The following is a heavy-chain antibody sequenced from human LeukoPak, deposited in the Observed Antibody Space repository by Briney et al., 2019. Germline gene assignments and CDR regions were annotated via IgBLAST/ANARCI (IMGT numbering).Heavy chain of an antibody. CDR3: AKGFDYGGNSPPGY. V-gene: IGHV3-43*01. J-gene: IGHJ4*02. CDR2: ISWDGGST. CDR1: GFTFDDYT. Sequence: PGGSLRLSCAASGFTFDDYTMHWVRQAPGKGLEWVSLISWDGGSTYYADSMKGRFTISRDNSKNSLYLQMNSLRTEDTALYYCAKGFDYGGNSPPGYWGQGTLVTVSS. D-gene: IGHD4-23*01.